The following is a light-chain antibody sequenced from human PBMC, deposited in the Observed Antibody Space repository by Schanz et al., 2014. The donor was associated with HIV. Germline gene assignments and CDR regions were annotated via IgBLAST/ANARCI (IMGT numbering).Light chain of an antibody. CDR1: QSVSRF. J-gene: IGKJ1*01. Sequence: EIVMTQSPATLSVSPGDRATLSCRASQSVSRFLAWYQQKPGQAPRLLIYGASTRATGIPGRFSGSGSGTDFTLTISRLEPEDFAVYYCQQYGSSPLFGQGTKVEIK. CDR2: GAS. CDR3: QQYGSSPL. V-gene: IGKV3-20*01.